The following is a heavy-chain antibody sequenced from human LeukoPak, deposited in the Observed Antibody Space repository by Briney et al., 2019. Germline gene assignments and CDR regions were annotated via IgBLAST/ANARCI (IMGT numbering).Heavy chain of an antibody. J-gene: IGHJ4*02. V-gene: IGHV1-2*02. CDR3: ARVRSDCSSTSCNVDYFDD. CDR1: GYTFTGYY. CDR2: INPNSGGT. D-gene: IGHD2-2*01. Sequence: ASVKVSCKASGYTFTGYYMHWVRQAPGQGLEWMEWINPNSGGTNYAQKFQGRVTMTRDTSISTAYMELSRLRSDDTAVYYCARVRSDCSSTSCNVDYFDDWGQGTLVTVSS.